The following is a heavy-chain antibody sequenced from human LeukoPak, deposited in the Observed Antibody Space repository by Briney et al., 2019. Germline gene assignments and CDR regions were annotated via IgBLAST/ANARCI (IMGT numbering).Heavy chain of an antibody. D-gene: IGHD5-24*01. Sequence: GGSLRLSCAASGFPFSSYWMSWVRQAPGKGLEWVANIKQDGTEKYYVDSVKGRFTISRDNAKNSLYLQMNSLRAEDTAVYYCARPSRDGYNGDYWGQGTLATVSS. J-gene: IGHJ4*02. V-gene: IGHV3-7*01. CDR3: ARPSRDGYNGDY. CDR2: IKQDGTEK. CDR1: GFPFSSYW.